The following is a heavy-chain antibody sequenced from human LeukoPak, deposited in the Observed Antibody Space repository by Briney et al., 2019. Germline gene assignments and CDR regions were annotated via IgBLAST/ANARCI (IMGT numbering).Heavy chain of an antibody. J-gene: IGHJ4*02. Sequence: GGSLRLSCAASGFTFSSYAMSWVRQAPGKGLEWVSAISGSGGSTYYADSVKGRFTISRDNSKNTLYLQMNSLRAEDTAVYYCAKSLGYDFWSGYFAYWGQGTLVTVSS. CDR2: ISGSGGST. CDR3: AKSLGYDFWSGYFAY. CDR1: GFTFSSYA. V-gene: IGHV3-23*01. D-gene: IGHD3-3*01.